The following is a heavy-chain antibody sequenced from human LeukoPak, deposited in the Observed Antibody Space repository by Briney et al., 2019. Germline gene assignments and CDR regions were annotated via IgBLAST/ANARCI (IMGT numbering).Heavy chain of an antibody. CDR3: ARHPLLRGYTYGYADL. CDR1: GYSFTSYW. CDR2: IYPGDSDT. J-gene: IGHJ5*02. D-gene: IGHD5-18*01. Sequence: GASLKISCKGSGYSFTSYWIGWVRQMPGKGLEWMGIIYPGDSDTRYSPSFQGQVTISGDKSLRTAFLQWNSLKASDTAMYYCARHPLLRGYTYGYADLWGQGTLVTVSS. V-gene: IGHV5-51*01.